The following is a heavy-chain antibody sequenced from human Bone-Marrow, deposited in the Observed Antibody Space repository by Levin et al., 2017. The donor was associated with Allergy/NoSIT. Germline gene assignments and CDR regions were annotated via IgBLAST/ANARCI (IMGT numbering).Heavy chain of an antibody. CDR1: GYTFSNYG. D-gene: IGHD6-13*01. J-gene: IGHJ6*02. V-gene: IGHV1-18*01. CDR2: ISTHIGDT. CDR3: ARGINSNWPKSNYGMDV. Sequence: GASVKVSCKVSGYTFSNYGINWVRQAPGQGLEWMGWISTHIGDTNYAQKLQDRVTMTTDTSTDTAYMELRSLRSDDTAVYYCARGINSNWPKSNYGMDVWGQGTTVTVSS.